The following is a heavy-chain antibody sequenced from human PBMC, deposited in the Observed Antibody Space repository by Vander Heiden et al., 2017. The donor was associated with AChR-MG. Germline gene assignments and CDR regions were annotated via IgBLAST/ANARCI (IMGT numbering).Heavy chain of an antibody. CDR3: ARDAGRSGWYLSPPYYGMDV. J-gene: IGHJ6*02. V-gene: IGHV1-8*01. Sequence: QVQLVQSGAEVKKPGASVKVSCKASGYTFTSYDINWVRQATGQGLEWMGWMNPNSGNTGYAQKFQGRVTMTRNTSISTAYMELSSLRSEDTAVYYCARDAGRSGWYLSPPYYGMDVWCQGTTVTVSS. CDR1: GYTFTSYD. CDR2: MNPNSGNT. D-gene: IGHD6-19*01.